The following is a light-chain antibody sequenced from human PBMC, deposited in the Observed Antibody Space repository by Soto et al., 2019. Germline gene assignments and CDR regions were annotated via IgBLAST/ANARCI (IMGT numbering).Light chain of an antibody. CDR1: KSVRTD. V-gene: IGKV3-15*01. CDR3: QQYNDWPTIT. J-gene: IGKJ5*01. Sequence: EIVMTQSPATLSVPPGDRATLSCRASKSVRTDLAWYQQKPGQAPRLLIYGGSIRAADVPARFSGSGSGTEFTLTIRTLQSEDFAVYYCQQYNDWPTITFGQGTRLEIK. CDR2: GGS.